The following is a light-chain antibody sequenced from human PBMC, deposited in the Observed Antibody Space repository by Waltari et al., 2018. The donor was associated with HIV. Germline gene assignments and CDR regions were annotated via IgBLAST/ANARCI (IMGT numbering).Light chain of an antibody. J-gene: IGKJ4*02. Sequence: DIVMTQSPDSLALSLGEWATINCKSSLSILYNSNNRNYLACYQQKPGQPPQLLIYWASTREFGVPDRFSGSGSGTNFTLTISSLQTEDVAVYDCQQYFNAPITFGGGTRVEI. CDR1: LSILYNSNNRNY. CDR2: WAS. CDR3: QQYFNAPIT. V-gene: IGKV4-1*01.